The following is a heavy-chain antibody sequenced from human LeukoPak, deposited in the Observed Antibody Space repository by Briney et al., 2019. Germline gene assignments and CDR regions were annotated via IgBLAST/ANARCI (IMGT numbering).Heavy chain of an antibody. CDR1: GFTFSSYW. CDR3: ARDPTSMIVVADDAFDI. D-gene: IGHD3-22*01. CDR2: INSDGSST. J-gene: IGHJ3*02. Sequence: PGGSLRLSCAASGFTFSSYWMHWVRQAPGKGLVWVSRINSDGSSTSYADSVKGRFTISRDNAKNSLYLQMNSLRAEDTAVYYCARDPTSMIVVADDAFDIWGQGTMVTVSS. V-gene: IGHV3-74*01.